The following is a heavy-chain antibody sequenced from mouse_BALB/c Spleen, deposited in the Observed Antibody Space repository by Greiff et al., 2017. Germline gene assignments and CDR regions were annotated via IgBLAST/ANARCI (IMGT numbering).Heavy chain of an antibody. D-gene: IGHD1-1*01. CDR2: IWTGGGT. CDR1: GFSLTSYD. V-gene: IGHV2-9-2*01. Sequence: QVQLQQSGPGLVAPSQSLSITCTVSGFSLTSYDISWIRQPPGKGLEWLGVIWTGGGTNYNSAFMSRLSISKDNSKSQVFLKMNSLQTDDTAIYYCVRDQDYYGSPFAYWGQGTLVTVSA. J-gene: IGHJ3*01. CDR3: VRDQDYYGSPFAY.